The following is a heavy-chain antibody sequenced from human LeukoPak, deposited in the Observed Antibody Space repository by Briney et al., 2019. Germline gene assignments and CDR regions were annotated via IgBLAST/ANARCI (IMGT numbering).Heavy chain of an antibody. CDR2: IRYDGSNK. D-gene: IGHD3-9*01. CDR1: GFTFSSYG. CDR3: AKDLSTGYYIAY. V-gene: IGHV3-30*02. J-gene: IGHJ4*02. Sequence: PGGSLRLSCAASGFTFSSYGMHWVRQAPGKGLEWVTFIRYDGSNKYYADSAKGRFTISRDNSKNTVYLQMNSLRGEDTAVYYCAKDLSTGYYIAYWGQGTLVTVSS.